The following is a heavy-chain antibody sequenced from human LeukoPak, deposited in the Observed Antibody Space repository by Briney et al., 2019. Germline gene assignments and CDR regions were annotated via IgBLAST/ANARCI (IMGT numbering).Heavy chain of an antibody. Sequence: SETLSLTCTVSGGSISRYYWSWIRQPPGKGLEWIGYLYYSGSTNYNPSLKSRVTIAVDTSKNQFSLKLSSVTAADTAVYSCASGSYTHYYFDYWGQGTLVTVSS. D-gene: IGHD1-26*01. J-gene: IGHJ4*02. CDR3: ASGSYTHYYFDY. V-gene: IGHV4-59*01. CDR2: LYYSGST. CDR1: GGSISRYY.